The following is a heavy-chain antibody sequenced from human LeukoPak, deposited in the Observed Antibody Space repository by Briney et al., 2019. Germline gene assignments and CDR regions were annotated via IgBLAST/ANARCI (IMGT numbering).Heavy chain of an antibody. CDR1: GYTFTSYY. D-gene: IGHD6-19*01. V-gene: IGHV1-46*01. Sequence: ASVKVSCKASGYTFTSYYMHWVRQAPGQGLEWMGIINPSGGSTSYAQKFQGRVTMTRDTSTSTVYMELRSLRSDDTAVYYCARDSEMSSGWFKSFWVYYYMDVWGKGTTVTVSS. CDR2: INPSGGST. CDR3: ARDSEMSSGWFKSFWVYYYMDV. J-gene: IGHJ6*03.